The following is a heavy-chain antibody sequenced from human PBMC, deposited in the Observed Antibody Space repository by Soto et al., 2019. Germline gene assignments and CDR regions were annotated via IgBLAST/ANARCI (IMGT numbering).Heavy chain of an antibody. Sequence: PGGSLRLSCAASGFTFSNAWMSWVRQAPGKGLEWVGRIKSKTDGGTTDYAAPVKGRFTISRDDSKNTLYLQMNSLKTEDTAVYYCTTSNGYCTNGVCYSDAFDIWGQGTMVTVSS. V-gene: IGHV3-15*01. J-gene: IGHJ3*02. CDR2: IKSKTDGGTT. D-gene: IGHD2-8*01. CDR3: TTSNGYCTNGVCYSDAFDI. CDR1: GFTFSNAW.